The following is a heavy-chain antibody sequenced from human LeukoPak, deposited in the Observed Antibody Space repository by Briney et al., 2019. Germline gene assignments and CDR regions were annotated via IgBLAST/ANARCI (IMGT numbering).Heavy chain of an antibody. CDR3: ARVNWGYNWKTFDY. J-gene: IGHJ4*02. CDR1: GFTFSSYS. CDR2: VSSSSSYI. V-gene: IGHV3-21*01. Sequence: GGSLRLSCAASGFTFSSYSMNWVRQAPGKGLEWVSSVSSSSSYIYYADSVKGRFTISRDNAKNSLYLQMNSLRDEDTAVYYCARVNWGYNWKTFDYWGQGTLVTVSS. D-gene: IGHD1-1*01.